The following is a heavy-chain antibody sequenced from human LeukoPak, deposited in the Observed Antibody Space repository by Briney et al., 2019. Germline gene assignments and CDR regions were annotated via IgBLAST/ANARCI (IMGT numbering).Heavy chain of an antibody. J-gene: IGHJ4*02. CDR2: ISWNSGSI. Sequence: GRSLRLSCAASGFTFDDYAMHWVRQAPGKGLEWVSSISWNSGSIGYADSVKGRFTISRDNAKNSLYLQMNSLRAEDTALCYCAKDEKYSSSWYADWGQGTLVTVSS. CDR1: GFTFDDYA. CDR3: AKDEKYSSSWYAD. V-gene: IGHV3-9*01. D-gene: IGHD6-13*01.